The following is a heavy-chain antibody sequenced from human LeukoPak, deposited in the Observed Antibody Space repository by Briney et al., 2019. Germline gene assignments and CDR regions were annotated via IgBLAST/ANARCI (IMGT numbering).Heavy chain of an antibody. V-gene: IGHV1-2*06. CDR3: AREISPLRRFDYYYYGMDV. CDR1: GYTFTVYY. D-gene: IGHD5/OR15-5a*01. Sequence: ASVKVSCKASGYTFTVYYMHWVRQAPGQGLEWMGRVNPNSGGTNYAQKFQGSVTMTRDTSISTAYMELSRLRSDDTAVYYCAREISPLRRFDYYYYGMDVWGQGTTVTVSS. CDR2: VNPNSGGT. J-gene: IGHJ6*02.